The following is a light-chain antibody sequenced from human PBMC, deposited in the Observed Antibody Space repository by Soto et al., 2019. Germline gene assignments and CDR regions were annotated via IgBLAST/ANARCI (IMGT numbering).Light chain of an antibody. J-gene: IGKJ1*01. V-gene: IGKV3-20*01. CDR2: GAS. CDR1: QSVSSSS. Sequence: EIVLTQSPGTLSLSPGERATLSCRASQSVSSSSFAWYQQRPGQAPRLLIYGASSRATGIPDRFSGSGSGTDFSLPISRLEPGDFAVYYCQHFSDSPTWTFGRGTKVEIK. CDR3: QHFSDSPTWT.